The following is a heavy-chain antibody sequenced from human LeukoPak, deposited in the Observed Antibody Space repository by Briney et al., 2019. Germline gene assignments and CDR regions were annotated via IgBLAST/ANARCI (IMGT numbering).Heavy chain of an antibody. CDR3: ARGMYYDFWSDGNFDY. D-gene: IGHD3-3*01. CDR1: GFTFSSYA. V-gene: IGHV3-23*01. Sequence: GGSLRLSCAASGFTFSSYAMSWVRQAPGKGLEWVSAISGSGGSTYYADSVKGRFTISRDNSKNTLYLQMNSLRAEDTAVYYCARGMYYDFWSDGNFDYWGQGTLVTVSS. CDR2: ISGSGGST. J-gene: IGHJ4*02.